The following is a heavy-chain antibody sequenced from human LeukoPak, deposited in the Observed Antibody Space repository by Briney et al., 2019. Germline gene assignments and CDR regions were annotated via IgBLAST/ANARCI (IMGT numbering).Heavy chain of an antibody. CDR1: GLTFSSYA. J-gene: IGHJ4*02. CDR3: ARHDWLSGVSYQYYFDY. Sequence: PGGSLRHSCAASGLTFSSYAMSWVRQAPGKGLEWVSAISGSGGSTYYADSVKGRFTISRDNSKNTLYLQMNSLRAEDTAVYYCARHDWLSGVSYQYYFDYWGQGTLVTVSS. V-gene: IGHV3-23*01. CDR2: ISGSGGST. D-gene: IGHD3-9*01.